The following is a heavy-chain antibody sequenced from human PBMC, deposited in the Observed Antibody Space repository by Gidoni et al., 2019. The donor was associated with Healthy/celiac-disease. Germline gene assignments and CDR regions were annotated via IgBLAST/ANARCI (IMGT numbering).Heavy chain of an antibody. V-gene: IGHV4-31*03. D-gene: IGHD3-10*01. CDR1: GGSISSGGYY. CDR2: IYYRGST. CDR3: ASAETSGSYYNSLDY. J-gene: IGHJ4*02. Sequence: QVQLQESRPGLVKPSQTLSLPCTVSGGSISSGGYYWSWIRQHPGKGLEWIGYIYYRGSTYYNPSLKSRVTIAVDTSKNQFSLKLSSVTAADTAVYYCASAETSGSYYNSLDYWGQGTLVTVSS.